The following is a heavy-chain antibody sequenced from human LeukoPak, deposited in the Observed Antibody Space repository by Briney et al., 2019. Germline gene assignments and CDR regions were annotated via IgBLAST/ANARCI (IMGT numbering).Heavy chain of an antibody. CDR3: GRDPNGDYVGAFEF. V-gene: IGHV3-23*01. D-gene: IGHD4-17*01. J-gene: IGHJ3*01. CDR2: IGGSGSNT. Sequence: GGSLRVSCVASGFTFSTFAMTWVRQAPGKGLEWVSSIGGSGSNTNYADSVRGRFTTSRDNSKNTLYLQMNRLTAEDTAVYYCGRDPNGDYVGAFEFWGQGTLVSVS. CDR1: GFTFSTFA.